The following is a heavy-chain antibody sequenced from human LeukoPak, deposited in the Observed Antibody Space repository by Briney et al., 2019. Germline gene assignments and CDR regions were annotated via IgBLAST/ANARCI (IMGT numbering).Heavy chain of an antibody. D-gene: IGHD3-22*01. J-gene: IGHJ4*02. CDR1: GYTFTTYG. CDR3: ARDSGSGFYEMTY. CDR2: ISAYNGNT. V-gene: IGHV1-18*01. Sequence: ASVKVSCKASGYTFTTYGISWVRQAPGQGLEWMGWISAYNGNTNYAQKLQGRVTMTTDTSASTAYMELSTLRSEDTAVYYCARDSGSGFYEMTYGGQGTLVIVSS.